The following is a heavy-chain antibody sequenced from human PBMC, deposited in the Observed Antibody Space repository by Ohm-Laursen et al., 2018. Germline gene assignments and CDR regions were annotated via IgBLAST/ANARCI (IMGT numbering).Heavy chain of an antibody. CDR2: IYYSGNT. CDR3: ARLRSSNWFDP. CDR1: GGSISSYY. Sequence: GTLSLTCPVSGGSISSYYWSWIRQPPGKGLEWIGYIYYSGNTNYNSSLKSRVTISVDMSKNQFSLKLSSVTAADTAVYYCARLRSSNWFDPWGQGTLVTVSS. J-gene: IGHJ5*02. V-gene: IGHV4-59*01. D-gene: IGHD6-6*01.